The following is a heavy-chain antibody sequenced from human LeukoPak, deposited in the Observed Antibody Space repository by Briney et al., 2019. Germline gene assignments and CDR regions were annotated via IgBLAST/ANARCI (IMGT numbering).Heavy chain of an antibody. J-gene: IGHJ6*03. Sequence: PSGTLSLTCTVSGGSVTTASYFWGWIRQPPGKGLEWIGSMYYLGDTYYNPSLKRRVTISLDMSKNQFSLKLSSVTAADTALYYCARHRENNNQYFYYMDVWGKGTTVTVSS. D-gene: IGHD1-14*01. CDR2: MYYLGDT. CDR3: ARHRENNNQYFYYMDV. V-gene: IGHV4-39*01. CDR1: GGSVTTASYF.